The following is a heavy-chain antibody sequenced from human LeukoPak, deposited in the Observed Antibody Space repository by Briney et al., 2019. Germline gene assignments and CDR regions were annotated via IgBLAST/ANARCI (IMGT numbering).Heavy chain of an antibody. V-gene: IGHV3-64*01. J-gene: IGHJ4*02. CDR2: ISSTGDST. CDR1: GFTFSSHA. D-gene: IGHD4-17*01. Sequence: GGSLRLSCAASGFTFSSHAMHWVRQAPGKGLEYVSTISSTGDSTYFANSVKGRVTGSRDNSKNTLYLQMGSLRAEDMAIYYCARSDDFGDYLPVYWGQGTLVTVSA. CDR3: ARSDDFGDYLPVY.